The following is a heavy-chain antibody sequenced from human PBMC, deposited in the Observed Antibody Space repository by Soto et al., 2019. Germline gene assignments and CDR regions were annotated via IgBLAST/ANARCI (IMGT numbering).Heavy chain of an antibody. V-gene: IGHV5-51*01. CDR2: IYPSDSNT. J-gene: IGHJ4*02. D-gene: IGHD6-19*01. Sequence: PGESLKISCLASGYSFTDYWIGWVRQMPGKGLEWMGIIYPSDSNTMYSPSFRGQVIISADKSIRTAYLQWRSLEASDTAMYYCASHEYSSGWYYYWGQGTLVTVSS. CDR1: GYSFTDYW. CDR3: ASHEYSSGWYYY.